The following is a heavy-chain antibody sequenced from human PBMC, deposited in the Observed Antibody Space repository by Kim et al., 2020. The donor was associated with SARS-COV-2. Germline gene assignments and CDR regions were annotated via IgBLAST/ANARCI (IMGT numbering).Heavy chain of an antibody. CDR1: GDSVSSNSAA. Sequence: SQTLSLTCAISGDSVSSNSAAWNWIRQSPSRGLEWLGRTYYRSKWYNDYAVSVKSRITINPDTSKNQFSLQLNSVTPEDTAVYYCARAGWIAAAAYYYYYYGMDVWGQGTTVTVSS. J-gene: IGHJ6*02. D-gene: IGHD6-13*01. V-gene: IGHV6-1*01. CDR2: TYYRSKWYN. CDR3: ARAGWIAAAAYYYYYYGMDV.